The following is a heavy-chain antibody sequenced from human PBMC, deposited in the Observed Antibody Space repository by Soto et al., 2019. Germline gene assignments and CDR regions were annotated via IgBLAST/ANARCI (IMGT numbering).Heavy chain of an antibody. D-gene: IGHD4-17*01. CDR1: GFSLSNGRMG. J-gene: IGHJ6*02. CDR3: ARMDGDYNYYALDV. V-gene: IGHV2-26*01. CDR2: FFSDVER. Sequence: VTLKESGPVLVNPTETLTLTCTVSGFSLSNGRMGVSWIRQPPGKPLEWLAHFFSDVERSYSASMQSRLTLCTDTSGSQVVLTMTNMDPVDTATYYCARMDGDYNYYALDVWGQGTTVTVSS.